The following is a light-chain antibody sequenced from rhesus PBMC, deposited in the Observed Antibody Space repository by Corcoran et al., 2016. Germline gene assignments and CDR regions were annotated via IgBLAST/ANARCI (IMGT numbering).Light chain of an antibody. CDR1: QGINRE. J-gene: IGKJ2*01. V-gene: IGKV1-94*01. CDR3: LQDYNNPYR. CDR2: AAS. Sequence: DIQMTQSPSSLSASVGDRVTVTCRASQGINRELSWYQQKPGKAPTLLIYAASSLQKGVTSRFSGSGSGTDFTLTLSSLQPEDVASYYCLQDYNNPYRFGQGTKVEIK.